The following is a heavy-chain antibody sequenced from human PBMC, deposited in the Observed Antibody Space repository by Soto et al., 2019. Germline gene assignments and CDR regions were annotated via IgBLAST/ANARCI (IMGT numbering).Heavy chain of an antibody. D-gene: IGHD2-21*02. J-gene: IGHJ3*01. CDR3: ARSKVTSSHIFDV. V-gene: IGHV4-34*01. CDR2: INHSGST. CDR1: GDSFSGPY. Sequence: QVQLQQWGAGLLKPSETLSLTCAVYGDSFSGPYWTWIRQTPGKGLEWIGEINHSGSTDYHPNLTSRVTIPLDTSTNQFSLKVSSVSAADTAVYFCARSKVTSSHIFDVWGPGTMVTVSS.